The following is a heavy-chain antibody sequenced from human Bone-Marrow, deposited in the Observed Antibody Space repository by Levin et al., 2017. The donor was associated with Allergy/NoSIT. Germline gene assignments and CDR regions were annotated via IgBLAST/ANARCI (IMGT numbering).Heavy chain of an antibody. CDR3: ARGGNWFDP. V-gene: IGHV1-8*01. Sequence: ASVKVSCNPSGYSFTSYDINWVRQATGQGLEWMGWMNPSSGDTGYAQKFQGRLTMTRNTSKRTVYMELSSLRSKDTAVYYCARGGNWFDPWGQGTLVTVSS. CDR2: MNPSSGDT. CDR1: GYSFTSYD. J-gene: IGHJ5*02.